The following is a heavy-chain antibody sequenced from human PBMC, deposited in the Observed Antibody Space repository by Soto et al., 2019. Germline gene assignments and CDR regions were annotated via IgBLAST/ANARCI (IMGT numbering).Heavy chain of an antibody. J-gene: IGHJ6*02. CDR2: IYPGDSDT. CDR3: ARPIAAAGTSTNYYYYGMDV. CDR1: GYSFTSYW. D-gene: IGHD6-13*01. V-gene: IGHV5-51*01. Sequence: PGESLKISCKGSGYSFTSYWIGWVRQMPGKGLEWMGIIYPGDSDTRYSPSFQGQVTISADKSISTAYLQWSSLKASDTAMYYCARPIAAAGTSTNYYYYGMDVWGQGTTVTVSS.